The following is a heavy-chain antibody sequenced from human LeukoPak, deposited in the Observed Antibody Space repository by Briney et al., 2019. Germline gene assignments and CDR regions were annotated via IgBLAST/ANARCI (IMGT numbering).Heavy chain of an antibody. Sequence: PSETLSLTCTVSGGSVSSGTYYWNWIRQPPGKGLEWIGYIYYSGSTYYNPSLKSRVTISVDTSKNQFSLKLSSVTAADTAVYYCASHSAPGEYFDYWGQGTLVTVSS. V-gene: IGHV4-30-4*08. J-gene: IGHJ4*02. CDR1: GGSVSSGTYY. D-gene: IGHD3-16*01. CDR2: IYYSGST. CDR3: ASHSAPGEYFDY.